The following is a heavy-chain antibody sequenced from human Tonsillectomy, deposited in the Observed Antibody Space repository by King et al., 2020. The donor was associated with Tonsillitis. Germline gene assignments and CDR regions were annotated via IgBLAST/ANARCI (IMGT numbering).Heavy chain of an antibody. D-gene: IGHD1-20*01. V-gene: IGHV3-64*02. CDR3: ARSRTVTGTQTAYFDH. Sequence: VQLVESGEGLVQPGGSLRLSCAASGFTFSNYVMHWVRQAPGKGLEYFSVINGKGGVTYYAESVKGRFTISRDNSKSMLYLKMGSLRPEDMAVYYCARSRTVTGTQTAYFDHWGQGSLVTVSS. CDR2: INGKGGVT. CDR1: GFTFSNYV. J-gene: IGHJ4*02.